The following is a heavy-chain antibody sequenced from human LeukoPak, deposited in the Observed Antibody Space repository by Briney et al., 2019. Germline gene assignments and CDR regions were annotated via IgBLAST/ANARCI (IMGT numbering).Heavy chain of an antibody. CDR1: GFTFSSYA. Sequence: GGSLRLSCAAPGFTFSSYAMSWVRQAPGKGLEWVSAISGSGGSTYYADSVKGRFTISRDDSKNTLYLQMNSLRAEDTAVYYCAKDGPDLRPTGATPNWGQGTLVTVSS. CDR2: ISGSGGST. D-gene: IGHD1-7*01. CDR3: AKDGPDLRPTGATPN. V-gene: IGHV3-23*01. J-gene: IGHJ4*02.